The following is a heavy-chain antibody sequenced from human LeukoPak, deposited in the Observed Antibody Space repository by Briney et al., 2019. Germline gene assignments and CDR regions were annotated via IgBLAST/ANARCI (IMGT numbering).Heavy chain of an antibody. CDR1: GGSFSGYY. J-gene: IGHJ4*02. CDR3: ASGAYGSGSYSSLLDY. CDR2: INHSGST. V-gene: IGHV4-34*01. Sequence: SETLSLTCAVYGGSFSGYYWSWIRQPPGKGLEWIGEINHSGSTNYNPSLKSRVTISVDTSKNQFSLKLSSVTAADTAVYYCASGAYGSGSYSSLLDYWAREPWSPSPQ. D-gene: IGHD3-10*01.